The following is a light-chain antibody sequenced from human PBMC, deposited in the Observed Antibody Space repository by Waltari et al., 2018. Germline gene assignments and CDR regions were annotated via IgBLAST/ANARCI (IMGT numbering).Light chain of an antibody. J-gene: IGKJ1*01. CDR2: KAS. V-gene: IGKV1-5*03. CDR1: QSLVVW. Sequence: DIQVTQSPSTLSASVGDRVTITCRASQSLVVWLAWYQQKPGKAPRLLIYKASDLESGVPSRFSGSGSGTEFTLTISSLQADDFATYYCLQYNSYPWTFGQGTKVEIK. CDR3: LQYNSYPWT.